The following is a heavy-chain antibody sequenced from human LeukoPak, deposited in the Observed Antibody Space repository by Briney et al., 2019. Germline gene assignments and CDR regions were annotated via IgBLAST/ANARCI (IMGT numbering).Heavy chain of an antibody. Sequence: GETLRLSCAASGFTFSSYGMSWVRQAPGKGLVWVSRINSDGSSTSYADSVKGRFTISRDNAKNTLYLQMNSLRAEDTAVYYCARGGFVVVPAAAPGYWGQGTLVTVSS. J-gene: IGHJ4*02. CDR1: GFTFSSYG. D-gene: IGHD2-2*01. V-gene: IGHV3-74*01. CDR2: INSDGSST. CDR3: ARGGFVVVPAAAPGY.